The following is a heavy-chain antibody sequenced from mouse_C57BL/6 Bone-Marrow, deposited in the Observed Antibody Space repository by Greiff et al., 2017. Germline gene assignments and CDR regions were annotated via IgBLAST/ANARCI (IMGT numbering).Heavy chain of an antibody. Sequence: QVTLKVSGPGILQPSQTLSLTCSFSGFSLSTFGMGVGWIRQPSGKGLEWLAHIWWDDDKYYNPALKSRLTISKDTSKNQVFLKIANVDTADTATYYCARMGATVVAPYWYFDVWGTGTTVTVSS. J-gene: IGHJ1*03. CDR1: GFSLSTFGMG. CDR2: IWWDDDK. D-gene: IGHD1-1*01. CDR3: ARMGATVVAPYWYFDV. V-gene: IGHV8-8*01.